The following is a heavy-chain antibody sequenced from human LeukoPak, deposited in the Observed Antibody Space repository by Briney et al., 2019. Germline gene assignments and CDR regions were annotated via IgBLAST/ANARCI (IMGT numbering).Heavy chain of an antibody. CDR2: ISSSGSTI. CDR1: GFTFSDHY. J-gene: IGHJ3*02. V-gene: IGHV3-11*04. CDR3: ARDPYDFWSGPSRNDAFDI. D-gene: IGHD3-3*01. Sequence: GGSLRLSCAASGFTFSDHYMSWIRQAPGKGLEWVSYISSSGSTIYYADSVKGRFTISRDNAKNSLYLQMNSLGAEDTAVYYCARDPYDFWSGPSRNDAFDIWGQGTMVTVSS.